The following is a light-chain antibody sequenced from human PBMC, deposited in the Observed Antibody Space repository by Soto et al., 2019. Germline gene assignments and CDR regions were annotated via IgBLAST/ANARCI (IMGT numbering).Light chain of an antibody. CDR1: NRDVGVYNY. V-gene: IGLV2-14*01. J-gene: IGLJ3*02. Sequence: QSALTQPASVSGSLGQSITISCTGTNRDVGVYNYVSWYQQYPGTAPKVMIYEVTNRPSGVSNRFSGSKSGNTASLTIFGLQAEDEADYYCSSYTTSNTWVFGGGTKLTVL. CDR3: SSYTTSNTWV. CDR2: EVT.